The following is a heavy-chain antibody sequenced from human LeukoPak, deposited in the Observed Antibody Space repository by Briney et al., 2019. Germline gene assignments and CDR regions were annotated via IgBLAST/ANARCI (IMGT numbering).Heavy chain of an antibody. CDR2: IGSDNKP. Sequence: GGTLRLSCEASGFTFSAYAMTWVRQAPGKGLEWVSSIGSDNKPHYSESIKGRFAVSRDNSKCMLFLQLNSLRAENTDVYFCARDLHNYLAMDVWGQGTTVTVSS. J-gene: IGHJ6*02. D-gene: IGHD1-1*01. V-gene: IGHV3-23*01. CDR3: ARDLHNYLAMDV. CDR1: GFTFSAYA.